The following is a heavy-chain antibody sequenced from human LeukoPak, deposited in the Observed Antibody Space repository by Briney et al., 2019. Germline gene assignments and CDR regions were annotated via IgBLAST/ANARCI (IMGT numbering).Heavy chain of an antibody. Sequence: ASVKVSCKASGYTFTNYYIHWVRQAPGQGREWMGIINPSGGGRTYAPKFQGRVTMTKETSTRTVYMELSSLRSADTALYYCARETDIAVAANYFDYWGQGTLVTVSS. J-gene: IGHJ4*02. V-gene: IGHV1-46*01. CDR3: ARETDIAVAANYFDY. CDR2: INPSGGGR. D-gene: IGHD6-19*01. CDR1: GYTFTNYY.